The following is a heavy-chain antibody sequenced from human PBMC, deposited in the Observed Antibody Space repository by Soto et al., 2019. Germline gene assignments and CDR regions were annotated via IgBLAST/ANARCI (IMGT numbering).Heavy chain of an antibody. CDR1: GGTFSSYT. CDR2: IIPILGIA. J-gene: IGHJ6*02. CDR3: ARDNDYGVTHPWRGGMHV. V-gene: IGHV1-69*08. Sequence: QVQLVQSGAEVKKPGSSVKVSCKASGGTFSSYTISWVRQAPGQGLEWMGRIIPILGIANYAQKFQGRVTITADNTTSTAYMELSSLRSEDTAVYYCARDNDYGVTHPWRGGMHVWGQGTTVTVSS. D-gene: IGHD4-17*01.